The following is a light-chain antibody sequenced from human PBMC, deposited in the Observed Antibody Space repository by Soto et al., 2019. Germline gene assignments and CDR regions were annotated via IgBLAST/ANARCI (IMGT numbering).Light chain of an antibody. J-gene: IGLJ2*01. Sequence: QSALTQPASVSGSPGQSITISCTGTSSDVGSYNLVSWYQQHPGKAPKLMIYEGSKRPSGVSNRFSGSKSGNTASLPISGLQAEDEADYYCCSYAGSSTWVVFGGGTQLTVL. CDR1: SSDVGSYNL. V-gene: IGLV2-23*01. CDR3: CSYAGSSTWVV. CDR2: EGS.